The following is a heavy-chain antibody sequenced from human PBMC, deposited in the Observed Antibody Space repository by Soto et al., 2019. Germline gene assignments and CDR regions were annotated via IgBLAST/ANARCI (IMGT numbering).Heavy chain of an antibody. J-gene: IGHJ4*02. D-gene: IGHD4-17*01. CDR2: IYHSGST. CDR3: ARDLLVDYGGNSYFFDY. V-gene: IGHV4-4*02. CDR1: GGSISSSNW. Sequence: PSETLSLTCAVSGGSISSSNWWSWVRQPPGKGLEWIGEIYHSGSTNYNPSLKSRVTISVDKSKNQFSLKLSSVTAAGTAVYYCARDLLVDYGGNSYFFDYWGQGTLVTVSS.